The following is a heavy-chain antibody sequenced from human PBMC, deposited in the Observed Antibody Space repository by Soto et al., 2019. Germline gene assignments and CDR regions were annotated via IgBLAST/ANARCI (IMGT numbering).Heavy chain of an antibody. Sequence: SETLSLTCTVSGGSISSYYWSWIRQPPGKGLEWIGYIYYSGSTNYNPSLKSRVTISVDTSKNQFSLKLSSVTAADTAVYYCSILHEFGSGYYHDYWGQGTLGTVSS. J-gene: IGHJ4*02. CDR3: SILHEFGSGYYHDY. D-gene: IGHD3-3*01. CDR2: IYYSGST. CDR1: GGSISSYY. V-gene: IGHV4-59*08.